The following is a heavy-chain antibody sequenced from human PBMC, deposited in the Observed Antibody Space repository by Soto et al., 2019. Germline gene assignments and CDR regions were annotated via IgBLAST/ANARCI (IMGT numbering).Heavy chain of an antibody. CDR3: ARDGGRHSGGIDY. D-gene: IGHD1-26*01. CDR1: GGTFSSYS. V-gene: IGHV1-69*01. J-gene: IGHJ4*02. Sequence: QVQLVQSGAEVKKPGSSVKVSCKASGGTFSSYSITWVRQAPGQGLEWMGEIIPIFGPANYAQKFQGRVTISADESTSTAYMELSSLRSEDTAVYYCARDGGRHSGGIDYWGQGTLVTVSS. CDR2: IIPIFGPA.